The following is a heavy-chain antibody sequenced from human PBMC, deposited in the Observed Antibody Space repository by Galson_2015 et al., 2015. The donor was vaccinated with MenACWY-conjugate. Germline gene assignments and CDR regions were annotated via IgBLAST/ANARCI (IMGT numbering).Heavy chain of an antibody. CDR3: ARPVRVRLNVSPYYVDS. Sequence: SLRLSCAASGFTFRRFGMHWVRQAPGAVLEWMANMRQDGSHKYYVDSVKGRFTISSDNAKNSLYLQMNSLSADRTAVYYCARPVRVRLNVSPYYVDSWGQGTMVTVSS. D-gene: IGHD3-16*01. CDR1: GFTFRRFG. V-gene: IGHV3-7*03. J-gene: IGHJ4*02. CDR2: MRQDGSHK.